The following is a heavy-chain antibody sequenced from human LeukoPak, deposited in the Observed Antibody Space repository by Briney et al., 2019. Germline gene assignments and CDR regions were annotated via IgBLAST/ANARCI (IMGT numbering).Heavy chain of an antibody. J-gene: IGHJ5*02. CDR2: ISTSGST. V-gene: IGHV4-4*07. D-gene: IGHD6-19*01. Sequence: SETLSLTCTVSGGSISSYYWSWIRQPAGKGLESIGHISTSGSTNYNPSLKSRVTMSVDTSKNQFSLRLTSVTAADTAVYYCARGAGPPWFDPWGQGILVTVSS. CDR3: ARGAGPPWFDP. CDR1: GGSISSYY.